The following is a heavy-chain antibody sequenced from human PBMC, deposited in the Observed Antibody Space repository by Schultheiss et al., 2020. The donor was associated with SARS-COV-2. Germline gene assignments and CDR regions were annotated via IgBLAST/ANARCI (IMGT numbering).Heavy chain of an antibody. CDR1: GFTFSSFA. CDR2: ISGSGGTT. CDR3: TRPIGTVYYHYGMDV. V-gene: IGHV3-23*01. Sequence: GGSLRLSCVASGFTFSSFAMNWVRQAPGKGLEWVSTISGSGGTTYYGDSVKGRFTISRDNSKNTLDLQMNSLRAEDTAVYFCTRPIGTVYYHYGMDVWGQGTTVTVSS. D-gene: IGHD3-10*01. J-gene: IGHJ6*02.